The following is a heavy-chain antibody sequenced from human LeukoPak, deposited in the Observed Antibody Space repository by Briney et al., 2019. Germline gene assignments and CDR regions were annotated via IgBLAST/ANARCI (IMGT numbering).Heavy chain of an antibody. CDR2: ISYDGSNK. D-gene: IGHD6-19*01. Sequence: GGSLRLSCAASGFTFSSYAMHWVRQAPGKGLEWVAVISYDGSNKYYADSVKGRFTISRDNSKNTVYLQMNSLRAEDTAVYYCAKDTSSGWPNWFDPWGQGTLVTVSS. V-gene: IGHV3-30*04. J-gene: IGHJ5*02. CDR1: GFTFSSYA. CDR3: AKDTSSGWPNWFDP.